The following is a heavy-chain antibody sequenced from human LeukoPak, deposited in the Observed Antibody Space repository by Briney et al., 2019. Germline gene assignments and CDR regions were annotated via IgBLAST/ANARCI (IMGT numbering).Heavy chain of an antibody. CDR3: ARPPYGASDY. Sequence: GESLKISCKGSGYRFITYWIGWVRQMPGKGLEWLGIIYPDDSRTRYSPSFQGQVTMSVDKSISTAYLQWSSLKASDTAMYYCARPPYGASDYWGQGTLVTVSS. CDR2: IYPDDSRT. J-gene: IGHJ4*02. D-gene: IGHD4/OR15-4a*01. V-gene: IGHV5-51*01. CDR1: GYRFITYW.